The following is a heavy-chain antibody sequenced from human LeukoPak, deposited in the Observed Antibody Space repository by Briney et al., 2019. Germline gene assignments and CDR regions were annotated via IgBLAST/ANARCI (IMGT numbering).Heavy chain of an antibody. V-gene: IGHV3-7*03. D-gene: IGHD4/OR15-4a*01. J-gene: IGHJ4*02. CDR1: GFIFSRYW. CDR2: IDEDGVEK. CDR3: ARDQGAPGDY. Sequence: GGSLRLSCAASGFIFSRYWMTWVRQAPGKGLEWVANIDEDGVEKLYVDSVKGRFTISRDNARKLVYLQMNSLGAEDTTLYYCARDQGAPGDYWGQGTLVTVSS.